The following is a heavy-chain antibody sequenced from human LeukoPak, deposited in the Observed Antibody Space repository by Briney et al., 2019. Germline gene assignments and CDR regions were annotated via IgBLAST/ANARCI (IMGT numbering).Heavy chain of an antibody. CDR2: IRFAGNEK. D-gene: IGHD1-1*01. CDR1: GFTFVDYD. CDR3: TKSSSRLETSLLDY. V-gene: IGHV3-30*02. Sequence: PGGSLRLSCAASGFTFVDYDLHWVRQAPGKGLEWVAFIRFAGNEKYYADSVKGRFAIARDNSGNTMYLQMNTLRREDTAIYYCTKSSSRLETSLLDYWGEGTLVTVSS. J-gene: IGHJ4*02.